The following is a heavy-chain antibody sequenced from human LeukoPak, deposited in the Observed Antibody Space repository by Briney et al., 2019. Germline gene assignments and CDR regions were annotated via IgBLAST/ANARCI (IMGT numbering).Heavy chain of an antibody. V-gene: IGHV3-21*01. D-gene: IGHD6-19*01. Sequence: PGGSLRLSCAASGFTFSSYSMNWVRQAPGKWLEWVSSITSSSSYIYYADSVKGRFTISRDNAKNSLYLQMNSLRAEDTAVYYCAREMLAAVAAQSWGQGTLVTVSS. CDR2: ITSSSSYI. CDR3: AREMLAAVAAQS. J-gene: IGHJ5*02. CDR1: GFTFSSYS.